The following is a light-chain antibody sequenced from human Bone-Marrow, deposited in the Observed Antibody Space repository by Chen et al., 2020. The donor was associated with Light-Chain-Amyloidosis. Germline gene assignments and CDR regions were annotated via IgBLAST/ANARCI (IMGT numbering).Light chain of an antibody. V-gene: IGKV1-39*01. Sequence: IQMTPSPSSLSASVGDRVTITCRASQSISTYLNWYQQKPGKAPKPLIYGASSLQSGVPSRFSGSGSETDFTLTISSLQPEDFATYYCQQSYSTPITFGQGTRLEIK. J-gene: IGKJ5*01. CDR1: QSISTY. CDR2: GAS. CDR3: QQSYSTPIT.